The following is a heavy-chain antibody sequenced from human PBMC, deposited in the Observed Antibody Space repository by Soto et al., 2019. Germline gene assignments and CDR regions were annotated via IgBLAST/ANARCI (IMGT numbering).Heavy chain of an antibody. J-gene: IGHJ4*02. D-gene: IGHD6-6*01. CDR2: IYNGGGT. CDR3: ASTRGSSYDY. CDR1: GFTVSGNF. Sequence: GGSLRLSCAASGFTVSGNFMSWVRQAPGKGLEWVSVIYNGGGTYYADSVKGRFTISRDNSKNTLYLQMNSLRAEDTAVYYCASTRGSSYDYWGQGTLVTVSS. V-gene: IGHV3-53*01.